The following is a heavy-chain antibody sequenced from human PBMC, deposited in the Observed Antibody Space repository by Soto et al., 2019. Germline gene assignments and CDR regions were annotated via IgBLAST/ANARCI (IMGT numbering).Heavy chain of an antibody. CDR1: GFTFSSYS. D-gene: IGHD2-21*02. CDR3: AKEPFGGGDSEWVDP. J-gene: IGHJ5*02. Sequence: GGSLRLSCAASGFTFSSYSMNWVRQAPGKGLEWVSSISSSSSYIYYADSVKGRFTISRDNAKNSLYLQMDSLRAEDTAVYYCAKEPFGGGDSEWVDPWGHGTLVTVLL. CDR2: ISSSSSYI. V-gene: IGHV3-21*01.